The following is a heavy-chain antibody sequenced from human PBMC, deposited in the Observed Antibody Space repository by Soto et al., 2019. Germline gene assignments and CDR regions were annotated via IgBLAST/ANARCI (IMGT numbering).Heavy chain of an antibody. CDR1: GXKLMNYL. CDR2: ISYDGSDE. J-gene: IGHJ6*02. CDR3: ERVGEYGDSPYYNYAMDV. V-gene: IGHV3-30*04. D-gene: IGHD2-15*01. Sequence: GSLRLSCAASGXKLMNYLFHWVRQAPGRGVEWVAVISYDGSDEHYTDSVKGRFNISRDNSRDTVYLQMSGLRSEHTALYHCERVGEYGDSPYYNYAMDVWGQGTTVTVSS.